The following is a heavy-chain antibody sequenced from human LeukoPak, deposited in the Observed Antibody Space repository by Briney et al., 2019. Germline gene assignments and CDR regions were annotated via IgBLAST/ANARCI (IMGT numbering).Heavy chain of an antibody. V-gene: IGHV4-59*01. D-gene: IGHD4-11*01. Sequence: SETLSLTCTVSGGSISSYYWSWIRQPPGKGLEWIGYIYYSGSTNYNPSLKSRVTISVDTSKNQFSLKLSSVTAADTAVYYCARRVTTASPPENWFDPWGQGTPVTVSS. CDR3: ARRVTTASPPENWFDP. CDR1: GGSISSYY. CDR2: IYYSGST. J-gene: IGHJ5*02.